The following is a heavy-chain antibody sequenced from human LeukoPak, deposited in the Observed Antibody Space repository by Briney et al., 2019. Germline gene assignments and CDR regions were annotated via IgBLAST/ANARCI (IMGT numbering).Heavy chain of an antibody. D-gene: IGHD6-13*01. J-gene: IGHJ5*02. CDR2: INHSGST. V-gene: IGHV4-34*01. CDR3: ARGVAAAGFWFDP. Sequence: PAETLSLTCAVYGGSFSGYYWSWVRQPPGKGLEWIGEINHSGSTNYNPSLKSRVTISVDTSKNQFSLKLSSVTAADTAVYYCARGVAAAGFWFDPWGQGTLVTVPA. CDR1: GGSFSGYY.